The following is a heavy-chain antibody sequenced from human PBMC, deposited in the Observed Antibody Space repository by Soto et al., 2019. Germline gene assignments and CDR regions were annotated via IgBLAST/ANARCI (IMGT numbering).Heavy chain of an antibody. Sequence: EVQLVESGGGLVQPGRSLRLSCEASGFKFGDYAMHWVRQAPGKGLEWVSGVSWNSEIVGYADSVKGRFTISRDNAKNSLYLEMNSLRTEETALYYCAKDRGPCSGNKCSSLYYYYGVDVWGQGTTVTVSS. CDR3: AKDRGPCSGNKCSSLYYYYGVDV. D-gene: IGHD2-15*01. CDR1: GFKFGDYA. CDR2: VSWNSEIV. J-gene: IGHJ6*02. V-gene: IGHV3-9*01.